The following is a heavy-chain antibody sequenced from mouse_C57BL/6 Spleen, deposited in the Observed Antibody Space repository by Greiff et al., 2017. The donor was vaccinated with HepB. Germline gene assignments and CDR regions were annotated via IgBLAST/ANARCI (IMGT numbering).Heavy chain of an antibody. D-gene: IGHD1-1*01. CDR2: IRSKSNNYAT. CDR1: GFSFNTYA. J-gene: IGHJ4*01. V-gene: IGHV10-1*01. Sequence: EVMLVESGGGLVQPKGSLKLSCAASGFSFNTYAMNWVRQAPGKGLEWVARIRSKSNNYATYYADSVKDRFTISRDDSESMLYLQMNNLKTEDTAMYYCVRHPNYYGSRGAMDYWGQGTSVTVSS. CDR3: VRHPNYYGSRGAMDY.